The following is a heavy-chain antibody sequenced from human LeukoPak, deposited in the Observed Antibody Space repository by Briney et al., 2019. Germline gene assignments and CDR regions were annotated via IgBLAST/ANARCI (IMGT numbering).Heavy chain of an antibody. V-gene: IGHV4-4*07. CDR1: GCSISSYY. J-gene: IGHJ5*02. Sequence: SETLSLTCTVSGCSISSYYWSWIRQPAGKGLEWIGRIYTSGSTNYNPSLKSRVTISVDTSKNQFSLKLSSVTAADTAVYYCARRRRQQLTYSWFDPWGQGTLVTVSS. CDR2: IYTSGST. CDR3: ARRRRQQLTYSWFDP. D-gene: IGHD6-13*01.